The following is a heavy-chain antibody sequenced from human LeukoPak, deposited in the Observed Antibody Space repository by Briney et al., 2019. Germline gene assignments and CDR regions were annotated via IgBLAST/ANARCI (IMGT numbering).Heavy chain of an antibody. CDR3: ARDGGLDKTGGWFDP. J-gene: IGHJ5*02. D-gene: IGHD3/OR15-3a*01. CDR2: INPSGGST. CDR1: GYTFINYY. V-gene: IGHV1-46*01. Sequence: ASVKVSCKASGYTFINYYMHWVRQAPGQGLEWMGIINPSGGSTSYAQKFQGRVTMTRDMSTSTVYMELSSLRSEDTAVYYCARDGGLDKTGGWFDPWGQGTLVTVSS.